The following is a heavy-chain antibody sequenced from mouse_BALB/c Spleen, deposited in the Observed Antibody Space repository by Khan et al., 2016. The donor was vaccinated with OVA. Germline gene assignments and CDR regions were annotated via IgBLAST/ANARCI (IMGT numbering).Heavy chain of an antibody. CDR1: GFSLTNYG. J-gene: IGHJ4*01. D-gene: IGHD1-1*01. V-gene: IGHV2-6-1*01. Sequence: QMQLEESGPGLVAPSQSLSITCTISGFSLTNYGVHWVRQPPGKGLEWLVVIWSDGSTTYNSAHNSRLTIHKATSKSQVFLKMHSIQTTDTAMYFCSRQPYDHYNDMDYWGQGTSVTVSS. CDR3: SRQPYDHYNDMDY. CDR2: IWSDGST.